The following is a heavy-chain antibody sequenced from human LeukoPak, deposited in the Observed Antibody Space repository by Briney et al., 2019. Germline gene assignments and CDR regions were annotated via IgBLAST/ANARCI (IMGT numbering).Heavy chain of an antibody. CDR3: ATPFDY. Sequence: GGSLRLSCAASGFTFSSYSMNWVRQAPGKGLEWVSYISGSSSTIYYADSVKGRLTISRGNAKNSLYLQMNSLRAEDTAVYYCATPFDYWGQGTLVTVSS. CDR2: ISGSSSTI. V-gene: IGHV3-48*01. J-gene: IGHJ4*02. CDR1: GFTFSSYS.